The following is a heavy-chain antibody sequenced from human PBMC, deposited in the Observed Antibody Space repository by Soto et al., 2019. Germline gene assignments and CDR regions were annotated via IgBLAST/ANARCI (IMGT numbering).Heavy chain of an antibody. CDR3: ARAPYYYDSSGFGAY. D-gene: IGHD3-22*01. CDR2: ISSSSSYI. J-gene: IGHJ4*02. Sequence: PGGSLRLSCAASGFTFANYVMSWVRQAPGKGLEWVSSISSSSSYIYYADSVKGRFTISRDNAKNSLYLQMNSLRAEDTAVYYCARAPYYYDSSGFGAYWGQGTLVTVSS. V-gene: IGHV3-21*01. CDR1: GFTFANYV.